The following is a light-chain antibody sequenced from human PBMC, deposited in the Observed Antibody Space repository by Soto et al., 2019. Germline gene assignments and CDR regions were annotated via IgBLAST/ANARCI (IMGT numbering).Light chain of an antibody. CDR1: QSCSSN. CDR3: QQYSNWPRT. J-gene: IGKJ1*01. V-gene: IGKV3-15*01. CDR2: GAS. Sequence: EIVMTQSPATLSVSPGERATLSCRASQSCSSNLAWYQQKPGQAPRLLIYGASTRATGIPARFSGSGSGTEFTLTISSLQSEDCAVYYCQQYSNWPRTFGQGTKVEIK.